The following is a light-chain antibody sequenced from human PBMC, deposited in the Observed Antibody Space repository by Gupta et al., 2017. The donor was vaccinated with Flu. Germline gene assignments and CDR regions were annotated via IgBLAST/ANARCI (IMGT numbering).Light chain of an antibody. J-gene: IGLJ3*02. CDR2: NND. CDR1: SSNIGGNT. V-gene: IGLV1-44*01. CDR3: AAWDDSLNGLV. Sequence: RVTISCSGSSSNIGGNTVNWYQQLPATAPKLLIFNNDQRPSGVPDRFSASKSGTSASPATSGLQSEEEADYYCAAWDDSLNGLVFGGGTKLTVL.